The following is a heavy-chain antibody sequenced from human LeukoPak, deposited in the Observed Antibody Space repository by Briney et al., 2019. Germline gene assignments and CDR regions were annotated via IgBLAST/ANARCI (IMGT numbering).Heavy chain of an antibody. CDR1: GGSISSNDYS. Sequence: SETLSLTCAVSGGSISSNDYSWNWIRQPPGKGLEWIGYMYYSGSTQYNPSLKSRATISIDTSKNQFSLKLTSVTAADTAVYYCARIKCSGGTCYTYFDYWGQGTLVTVSS. CDR2: MYYSGST. D-gene: IGHD2-15*01. V-gene: IGHV4-30-4*07. J-gene: IGHJ4*02. CDR3: ARIKCSGGTCYTYFDY.